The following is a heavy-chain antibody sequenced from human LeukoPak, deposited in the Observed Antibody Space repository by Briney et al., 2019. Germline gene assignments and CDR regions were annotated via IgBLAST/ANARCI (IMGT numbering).Heavy chain of an antibody. J-gene: IGHJ6*02. CDR3: ARDPMTAAGSKDGMDV. CDR2: IWYDGSIK. V-gene: IGHV3-33*01. Sequence: GGSLRLSCAASGFTFSSYGMHWVRQAPGKGLEWVAVIWYDGSIKFYVDSVKGRFTISRDNSKNTLYLQMNSLRAEDTAVYYCARDPMTAAGSKDGMDVWGQGTTVIVSS. CDR1: GFTFSSYG. D-gene: IGHD6-13*01.